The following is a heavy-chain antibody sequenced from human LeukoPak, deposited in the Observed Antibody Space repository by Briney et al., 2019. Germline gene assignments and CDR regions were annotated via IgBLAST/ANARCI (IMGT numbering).Heavy chain of an antibody. D-gene: IGHD6-13*01. CDR3: ARESPGAAAGTFDY. V-gene: IGHV3-66*01. CDR1: GFTVSSNY. CDR2: IYSGGST. J-gene: IGHJ4*02. Sequence: GGCLRLSCAASGFTVSSNYMSWVRQAPGKGLEWVSVIYSGGSTYYADSVKGRFTISRDNSKNTPYLQMNSLRAEDTAVYYCARESPGAAAGTFDYWGQGTLVTVS.